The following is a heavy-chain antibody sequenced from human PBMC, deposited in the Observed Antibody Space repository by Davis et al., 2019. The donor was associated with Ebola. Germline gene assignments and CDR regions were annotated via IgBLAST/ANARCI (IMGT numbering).Heavy chain of an antibody. D-gene: IGHD3-22*01. CDR1: RYTFTRYA. CDR3: ARGYDSSGYTY. CDR2: INTGDGNT. J-gene: IGHJ4*02. V-gene: IGHV1-3*04. Sequence: AASVKVSCKASRYTFTRYAMHWVRQAPGQRLEWMGWINTGDGNTEYSQKFQGRVTMTRDTSTSTVYMELSSLRSEDTAVYYCARGYDSSGYTYWGQGTLVTVSS.